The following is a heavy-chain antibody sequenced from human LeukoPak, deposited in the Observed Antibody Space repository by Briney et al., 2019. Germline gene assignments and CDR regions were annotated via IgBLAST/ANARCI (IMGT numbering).Heavy chain of an antibody. CDR2: ISSDGSNG. CDR3: AREVGKRDFDY. CDR1: GFTFRNHG. D-gene: IGHD1-26*01. Sequence: SGGSLRLSCAASGFTFRNHGMHWVRQAPGKGLEWVAVISSDGSNGYYADSVKGRFTISRDNSKNTLYLQMNSLRVEDTAVYYCAREVGKRDFDYWGQGTLVTVSS. V-gene: IGHV3-30*19. J-gene: IGHJ4*02.